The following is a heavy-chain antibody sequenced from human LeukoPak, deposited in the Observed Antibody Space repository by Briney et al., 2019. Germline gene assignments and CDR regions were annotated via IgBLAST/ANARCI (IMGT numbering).Heavy chain of an antibody. Sequence: SQTLSLTCAISGDSDSSNGAAWNWIRQSPSRGLEWLGRTCYRSKWYIDYAVSVQSRITINPDTTINQFSLQLNSVTPEDTAVYYCGRDLGYWSSGRGPFDYWGQGTLVTVSS. CDR2: TCYRSKWYI. V-gene: IGHV6-1*01. CDR1: GDSDSSNGAA. J-gene: IGHJ4*02. D-gene: IGHD6-13*01. CDR3: GRDLGYWSSGRGPFDY.